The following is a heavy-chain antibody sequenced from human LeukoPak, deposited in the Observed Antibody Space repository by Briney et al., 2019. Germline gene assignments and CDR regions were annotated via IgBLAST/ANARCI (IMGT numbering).Heavy chain of an antibody. CDR3: AKHILRYFDWLFDAFDI. J-gene: IGHJ3*02. D-gene: IGHD3-9*01. CDR2: IKQDGSEK. Sequence: GGSLRLSCAASGFTFSSYWMSWVRQAPGKGLEWVANIKQDGSEKYYVDSVKGRFTISRDNAKNSLYLQMNSLRAEDTAVYYCAKHILRYFDWLFDAFDIWGQGTMVTVSS. CDR1: GFTFSSYW. V-gene: IGHV3-7*03.